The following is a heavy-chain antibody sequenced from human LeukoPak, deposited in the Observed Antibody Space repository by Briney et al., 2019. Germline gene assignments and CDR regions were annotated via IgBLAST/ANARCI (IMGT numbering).Heavy chain of an antibody. Sequence: GGSLRLSCAASGFTFSAHWMHWVRQAPGKGLLWVSRINSDGSSTTYADSVKGRFTISRDNAKNTLYLQMNSLRAEDTAVYYCVREVSGAPWHNWFVPWGQGTMVTVSS. CDR3: VREVSGAPWHNWFVP. CDR2: INSDGSST. J-gene: IGHJ5*02. CDR1: GFTFSAHW. V-gene: IGHV3-74*01. D-gene: IGHD1-14*01.